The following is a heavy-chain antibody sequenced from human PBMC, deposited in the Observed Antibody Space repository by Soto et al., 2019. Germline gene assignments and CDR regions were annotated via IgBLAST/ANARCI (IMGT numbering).Heavy chain of an antibody. V-gene: IGHV3-48*02. CDR1: GFTFSSYS. Sequence: GGSLRLSCAASGFTFSSYSMNWVRQAPGKGLEWVSYISSSSSTIYYADSVKGRFTISRDNAKNSLYLQMNSLRDEDTAVYYCARDYVDYYDSSGHFNWFDPWGQGTLVTVSS. D-gene: IGHD3-22*01. J-gene: IGHJ5*02. CDR3: ARDYVDYYDSSGHFNWFDP. CDR2: ISSSSSTI.